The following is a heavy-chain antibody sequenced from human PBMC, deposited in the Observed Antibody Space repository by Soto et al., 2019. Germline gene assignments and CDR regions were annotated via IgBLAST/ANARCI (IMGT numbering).Heavy chain of an antibody. CDR1: GFTVSSNY. J-gene: IGHJ4*02. Sequence: GGSLRLSCAASGFTVSSNYMSWVRQAPGKGLEWVSVIYSGGDTYYADSVRGRFTISRDNAKNSLYLQMNSLRAEDTAVYYCARDSLLFDSSGNFDYWGQGTLVTVSS. CDR3: ARDSLLFDSSGNFDY. V-gene: IGHV3-53*01. CDR2: IYSGGDT. D-gene: IGHD3-22*01.